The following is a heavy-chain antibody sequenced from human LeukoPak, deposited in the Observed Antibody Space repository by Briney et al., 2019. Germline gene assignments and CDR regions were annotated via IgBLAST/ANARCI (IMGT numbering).Heavy chain of an antibody. D-gene: IGHD6-25*01. CDR2: ISYNRDGI. CDR1: GFTFDDYA. J-gene: IGHJ4*02. CDR3: AKGAAAGIRGYFDY. V-gene: IGHV3-9*01. Sequence: AGRSLRLSCVASGFTFDDYAMHWVRQAPGKGLEWVSGISYNRDGIGYADSVKGRFTVSRDNAKISLYLQMNSLRSEDTALYYCAKGAAAGIRGYFDYWGQGILVTVSS.